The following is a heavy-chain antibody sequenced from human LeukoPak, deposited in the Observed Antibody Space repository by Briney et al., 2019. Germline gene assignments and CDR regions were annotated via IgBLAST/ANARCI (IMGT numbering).Heavy chain of an antibody. CDR3: AKDDWSNSPGFFDW. D-gene: IGHD2-21*01. Sequence: GRSLRVSCAASGFIFSNYGTHWVRQAPGKGLEWVSGISGGGGTTYYADSVRGRFTISRDSSKNTLYLQMNSLRAEDTAVYYCAKDDWSNSPGFFDWWGQGTLVTVSS. J-gene: IGHJ4*02. CDR1: GFIFSNYG. CDR2: ISGGGGTT. V-gene: IGHV3-23*01.